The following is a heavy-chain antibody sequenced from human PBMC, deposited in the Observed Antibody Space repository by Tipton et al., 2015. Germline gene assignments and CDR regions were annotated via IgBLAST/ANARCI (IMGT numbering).Heavy chain of an antibody. V-gene: IGHV4-61*05. CDR1: GGSISSSLHY. CDR2: IHYSGST. Sequence: TLSLTCTVSGGSISSSLHYWGWIRQPPGKELEWIGYIHYSGSTNYNPSLKSRVTISVDTSKTQFSLKVSSVTAADTAMYYCARARGRHGGLFDSWGQGILVTVSS. J-gene: IGHJ4*02. CDR3: ARARGRHGGLFDS. D-gene: IGHD4-23*01.